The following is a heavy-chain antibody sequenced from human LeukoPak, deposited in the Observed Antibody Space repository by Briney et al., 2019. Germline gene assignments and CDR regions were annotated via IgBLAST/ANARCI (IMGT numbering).Heavy chain of an antibody. CDR2: TRYDGSKK. V-gene: IGHV3-30*02. Sequence: PGGSLRLSCAASGFTFSNYGMHWVRQAPGKGLEWVAFTRYDGSKKYHGDSVKGRFTISRDNAKNSLYLQMNSLRAEDTALYYCVRWDDYWGQGTLVTVSS. CDR3: VRWDDY. D-gene: IGHD1-26*01. CDR1: GFTFSNYG. J-gene: IGHJ4*02.